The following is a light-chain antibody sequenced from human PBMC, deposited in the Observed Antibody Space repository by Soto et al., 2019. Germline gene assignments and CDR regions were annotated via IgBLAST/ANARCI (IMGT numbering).Light chain of an antibody. CDR2: DVS. CDR1: SSDVGGYNY. Sequence: QAALTQPASGSGAPGQSITISCTGNSSDVGGYNYVSWYQQHPGKAPKLMIYDVSNRPSGVSNRFSGSKSGNTASLTISGLQAEDEADYYCSSYTSSSTLDVFGTGTKVTVL. V-gene: IGLV2-14*01. J-gene: IGLJ1*01. CDR3: SSYTSSSTLDV.